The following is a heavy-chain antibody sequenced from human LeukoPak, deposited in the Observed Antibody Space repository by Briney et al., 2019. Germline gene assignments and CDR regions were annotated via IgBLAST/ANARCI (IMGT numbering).Heavy chain of an antibody. CDR3: ARVVAVAGFWFDP. V-gene: IGHV4-39*01. J-gene: IGHJ5*02. CDR2: IYYSGST. CDR1: GGSISSSSYY. Sequence: SESLSLTCTVSGGSISSSSYYWGWIRQPPGKGLEWIGSIYYSGSTYYNPSLKSRVTISVDTSKNQFSLKLSSVTAADTAVYYCARVVAVAGFWFDPWGQGTLVTVSS. D-gene: IGHD6-19*01.